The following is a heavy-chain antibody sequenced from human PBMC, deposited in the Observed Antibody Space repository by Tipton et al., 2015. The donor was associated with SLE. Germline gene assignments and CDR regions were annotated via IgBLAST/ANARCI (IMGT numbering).Heavy chain of an antibody. CDR2: IYYSGST. CDR1: GGSISSYY. D-gene: IGHD7-27*01. Sequence: TLSLTCTVSGGSISSYYWSWIRQPPGKGLEWIGYIYYSGSTYYNPSLKSRVTISVDTSKNQFSLKLSSVTAADTAVYYCARIAWGIGYWGQGTLVTVSS. CDR3: ARIAWGIGY. J-gene: IGHJ4*02. V-gene: IGHV4-59*04.